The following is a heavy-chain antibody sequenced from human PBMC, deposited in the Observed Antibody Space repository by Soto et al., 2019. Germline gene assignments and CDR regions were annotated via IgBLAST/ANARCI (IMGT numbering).Heavy chain of an antibody. V-gene: IGHV3-23*01. D-gene: IGHD3-22*01. CDR1: GFRLSSHS. Sequence: PGGVLRLSRADSGFRLSSHSMSWVRQTPGKGLEWVAAITATGDRTYYADSVTGRFTISRDNSKKTHYLQMTSLRAEDTAMYYCATMNGYFEYWGQGTTVAVSS. CDR3: ATMNGYFEY. CDR2: ITATGDRT. J-gene: IGHJ4*02.